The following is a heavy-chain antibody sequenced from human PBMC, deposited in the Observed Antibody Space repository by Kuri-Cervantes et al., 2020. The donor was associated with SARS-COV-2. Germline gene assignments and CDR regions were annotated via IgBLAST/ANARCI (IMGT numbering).Heavy chain of an antibody. V-gene: IGHV4-59*01. J-gene: IGHJ4*02. CDR3: ARTQSGTLFGVVATFDS. Sequence: SQTLSLTCAVYGGSFSGYYWSWIRQPPGKGLEWIGDIFYSGRTNYNPSLESRITMSVDTSKDQFSLKFTSVTAADTAVYYCARTQSGTLFGVVATFDSWGQGILVTVSS. D-gene: IGHD3-3*01. CDR2: IFYSGRT. CDR1: GGSFSGYY.